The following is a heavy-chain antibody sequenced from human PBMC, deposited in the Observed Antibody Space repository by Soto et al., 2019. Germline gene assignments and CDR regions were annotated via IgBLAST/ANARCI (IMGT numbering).Heavy chain of an antibody. V-gene: IGHV3-74*01. Sequence: EVQLVESGGDLVQPGDSLRLSCAASGFTFRNYRMHWVRQVPGKGLVWVSFISDDGRTTRYADSVKGRFTISRDNPKNTVYLEMNSQTVDETAMYYCARDGGCLAHWGQGALVTVSS. D-gene: IGHD3-16*01. CDR1: GFTFRNYR. CDR2: ISDDGRTT. CDR3: ARDGGCLAH. J-gene: IGHJ1*01.